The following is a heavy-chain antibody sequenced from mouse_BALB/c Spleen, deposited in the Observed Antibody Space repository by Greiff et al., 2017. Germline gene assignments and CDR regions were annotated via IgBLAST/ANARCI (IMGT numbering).Heavy chain of an antibody. CDR2: IYPGSGST. CDR1: GYTFTDYV. CDR3: AASGYLYYYAMDY. V-gene: IGHV1-77*01. Sequence: VKVVESGPELVKPGASVKMSCKASGYTFTDYVISWVKQRTGQGLEWIGEIYPGSGSTYYNEKFKGKATLTADKSSNTAYMQLSSLTSEDSAVYFCAASGYLYYYAMDYWGQGTSVTVSS. J-gene: IGHJ4*01. D-gene: IGHD3-1*01.